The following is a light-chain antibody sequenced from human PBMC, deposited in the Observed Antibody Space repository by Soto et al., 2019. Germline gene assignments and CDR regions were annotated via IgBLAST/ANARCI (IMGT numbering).Light chain of an antibody. J-gene: IGKJ4*01. V-gene: IGKV3-20*01. CDR2: GVS. Sequence: EIVLTQSPGTLSLSPGERATLSCRASQSVSSSYLAWYQQKPGQAPRLLMYGVSTRPTGIPDRFSGSGSGTDFTLTISRLEPEDFAVYHCQQYGDSPLTFGGGTKVDIK. CDR3: QQYGDSPLT. CDR1: QSVSSSY.